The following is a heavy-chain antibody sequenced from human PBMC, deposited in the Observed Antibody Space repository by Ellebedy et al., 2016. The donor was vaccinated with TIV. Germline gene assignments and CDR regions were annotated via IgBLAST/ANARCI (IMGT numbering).Heavy chain of an antibody. D-gene: IGHD6-19*01. J-gene: IGHJ6*02. CDR1: GYTFTSYY. CDR3: AADVGLAFRGYGMDV. CDR2: INPSGGST. V-gene: IGHV1-46*01. Sequence: ASVKVSCRASGYTFTSYYMHWVRRAPGQGLEWMGIINPSGGSTKYAQNFQERVTITRDMSTNTAYMELRSLRSDDTAVYYCAADVGLAFRGYGMDVWGQGTTVTVSS.